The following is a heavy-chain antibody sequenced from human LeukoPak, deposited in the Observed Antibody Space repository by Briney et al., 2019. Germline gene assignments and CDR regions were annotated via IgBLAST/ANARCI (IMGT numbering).Heavy chain of an antibody. D-gene: IGHD3-3*01. CDR2: IYYSGST. CDR3: ARDTGRITIFGVVIASGAFDI. V-gene: IGHV4-59*01. CDR1: GGSISSYC. J-gene: IGHJ3*02. Sequence: SETLSFTCTVSGGSISSYCWSWIRQPPGKGLEWIGYIYYSGSTNYNPSLKSRVTISVDTSKNQFSLKLSSVTAADTAVYYCARDTGRITIFGVVIASGAFDIWGQGTMVTVSS.